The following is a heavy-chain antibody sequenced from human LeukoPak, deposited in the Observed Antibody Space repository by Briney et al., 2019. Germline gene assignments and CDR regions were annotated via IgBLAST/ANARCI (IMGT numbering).Heavy chain of an antibody. J-gene: IGHJ6*03. CDR1: GFTFSSYG. CDR2: IRYDGSNK. Sequence: GGSLRLSCAASGFTFSSYGMHWVRQAPGKGLEWVAFIRYDGSNKYYADSVKGRFTISRDNSKNTLYLQMNSLRAEDTAMYYCARQGSIAAVKNYMDVWGKGTSVTVSS. CDR3: ARQGSIAAVKNYMDV. D-gene: IGHD6-13*01. V-gene: IGHV3-30*02.